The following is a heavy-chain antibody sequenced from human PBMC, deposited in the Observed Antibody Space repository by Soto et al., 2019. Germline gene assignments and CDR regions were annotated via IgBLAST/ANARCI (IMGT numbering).Heavy chain of an antibody. Sequence: SETLSLTCTVSGGSISSYYWSWIRQPPGKGLEWIGYIYYSGSTNYNPSLKSRVTISVDTSKNQFSLKLSSVTAADTAVYYCARQNIAVAGTWWFDPWGQGTLVTVSS. D-gene: IGHD6-19*01. J-gene: IGHJ5*02. CDR2: IYYSGST. V-gene: IGHV4-59*08. CDR1: GGSISSYY. CDR3: ARQNIAVAGTWWFDP.